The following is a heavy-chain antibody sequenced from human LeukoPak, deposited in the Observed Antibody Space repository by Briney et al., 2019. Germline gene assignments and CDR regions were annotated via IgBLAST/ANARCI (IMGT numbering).Heavy chain of an antibody. Sequence: ASVKVSCKASGYTFTGYYMHWVRQAPGQGLEWMGWINPNSGDTIYAQRFQGRVTMMRDTSISTAYMEVSSLRSDDTALYYCARESPRSGYYYGDDAFDIWGQGTMVTVSS. CDR1: GYTFTGYY. D-gene: IGHD3-22*01. CDR2: INPNSGDT. CDR3: ARESPRSGYYYGDDAFDI. V-gene: IGHV1-2*02. J-gene: IGHJ3*02.